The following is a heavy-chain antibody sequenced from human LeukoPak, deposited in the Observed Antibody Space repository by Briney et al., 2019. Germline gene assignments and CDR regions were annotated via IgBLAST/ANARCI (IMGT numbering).Heavy chain of an antibody. J-gene: IGHJ4*02. CDR2: IYSSGIT. CDR1: GGSIKNYY. CDR3: ARDQTYSGSGIYTYFDY. V-gene: IGHV4-4*07. Sequence: SEALSLPCAVSGGSIKNYYWTWIRQSAGKGLEWIGRIYSSGITNYNPSLTSRVVMSVDVSKSQFSLELTSVTAADTAVYYCARDQTYSGSGIYTYFDYWGQGILVTVSS. D-gene: IGHD3-10*01.